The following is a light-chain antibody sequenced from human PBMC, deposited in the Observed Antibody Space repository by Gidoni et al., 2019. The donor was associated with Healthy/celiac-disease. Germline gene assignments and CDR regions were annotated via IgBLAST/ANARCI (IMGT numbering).Light chain of an antibody. V-gene: IGKV1-39*01. Sequence: DIQMTQSPSSLSASVGDRVTITCRASQSISSYLNWYQQKPGKAPKLLIYAASSLQSGVPQRFSGSGSGTDFTLTISSLQPEDFATYYCQQSYSTPPWTFGQGTKVEIK. CDR2: AAS. CDR3: QQSYSTPPWT. J-gene: IGKJ1*01. CDR1: QSISSY.